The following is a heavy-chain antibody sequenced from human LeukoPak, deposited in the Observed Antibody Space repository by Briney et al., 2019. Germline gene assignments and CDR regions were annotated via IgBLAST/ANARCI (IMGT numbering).Heavy chain of an antibody. J-gene: IGHJ4*02. CDR2: ISGST. CDR3: AKVGSQETKEVAGPYFDY. Sequence: GGCLRLSCAASGFTFSSYAMSWVRQAPGKGLEWVSGISGSTYYADSVKGRFTISRDNSKNTLYLQMNSLRAEDTAVYYCAKVGSQETKEVAGPYFDYWGQGSLVTVSS. CDR1: GFTFSSYA. V-gene: IGHV3-23*01. D-gene: IGHD6-19*01.